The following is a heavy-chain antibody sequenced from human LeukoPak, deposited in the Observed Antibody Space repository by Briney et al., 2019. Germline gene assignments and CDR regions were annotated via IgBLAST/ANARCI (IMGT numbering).Heavy chain of an antibody. CDR3: ARWPSYLQVGADY. CDR1: GFTFSSYW. Sequence: GSLRLSCAASGFTFSSYWMHWVRQAPGKGLVWVSRINSDGSSTSYADSAKGRFTISRDNAKNTLYLQMNSLRAEDTAVYYCARWPSYLQVGADYWGQGTLVTVSS. CDR2: INSDGSST. J-gene: IGHJ4*02. V-gene: IGHV3-74*01. D-gene: IGHD1-26*01.